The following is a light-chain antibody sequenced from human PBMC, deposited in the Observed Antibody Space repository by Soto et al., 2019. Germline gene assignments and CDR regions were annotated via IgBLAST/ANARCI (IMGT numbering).Light chain of an antibody. CDR3: QQYGSKPWT. CDR1: QSVNNNY. CDR2: GAS. V-gene: IGKV3-20*01. J-gene: IGKJ1*01. Sequence: EIVLTQSPGTLSLFPGGRATLSCRASQSVNNNYLAWYQQKPGQAPRLLLDGASNRATGIPDRFSGSGSGTDFTLIISRLEPEDFAVFYCQQYGSKPWTFGQGTEVEVK.